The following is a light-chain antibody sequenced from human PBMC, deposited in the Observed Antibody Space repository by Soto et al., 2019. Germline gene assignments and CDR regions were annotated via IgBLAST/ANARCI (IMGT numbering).Light chain of an antibody. CDR3: QQSYRMPFT. V-gene: IGKV1-39*01. J-gene: IGKJ3*01. CDR2: AGS. Sequence: DIQMTQSPSSLSAFVGDRVTITCRASQSVVNYLNWYQQKPGKAPKLLIYAGSSLQSGVPSWFSGSGSGTDFTLTISSLQPEDFATYFCQQSYRMPFTFGPGTKVDLK. CDR1: QSVVNY.